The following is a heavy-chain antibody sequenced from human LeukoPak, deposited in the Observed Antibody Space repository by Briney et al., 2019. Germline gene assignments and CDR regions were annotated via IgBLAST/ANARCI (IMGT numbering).Heavy chain of an antibody. D-gene: IGHD3-3*01. CDR2: ISASNGDT. Sequence: ASVKVSCKASGYTFTSYGINWMRQAPGQGLEWMGWISASNGDTNYAQMLQGRLTMTTDTPTTTAYLELRNLKSDGTAVYFCARVPQSGSYFDYWGQGTLVTVSS. CDR3: ARVPQSGSYFDY. J-gene: IGHJ4*02. CDR1: GYTFTSYG. V-gene: IGHV1-18*01.